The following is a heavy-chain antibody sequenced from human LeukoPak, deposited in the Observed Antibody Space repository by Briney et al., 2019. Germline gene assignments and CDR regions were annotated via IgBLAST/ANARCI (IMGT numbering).Heavy chain of an antibody. D-gene: IGHD3-10*01. J-gene: IGHJ6*04. CDR1: GFTFSGYY. Sequence: PGRSLRLSCAASGFTFSGYYMSWVRQAPGKGLEWVSFIRSNAYGATTEHAASVKGRFTISRDDSKSIAYLQMNSLKTEDTAVYYCSRADYYGSGSPISLDVWGKGTTVTVSS. CDR3: SRADYYGSGSPISLDV. V-gene: IGHV3-49*04. CDR2: IRSNAYGATT.